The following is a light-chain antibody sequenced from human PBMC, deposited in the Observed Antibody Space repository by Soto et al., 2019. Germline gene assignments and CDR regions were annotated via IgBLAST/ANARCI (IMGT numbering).Light chain of an antibody. CDR2: KVS. CDR3: MQGTHWPLT. CDR1: QSLVYSDGNTY. J-gene: IGKJ3*01. V-gene: IGKV2-30*01. Sequence: DVVMTQSPLSLPVTLGQPASISCRSSQSLVYSDGNTYLNWLQQRPGQSPRRLIYKVSNRDSGVPDRFSGSGSGTDFTLKISRVEAEDVGVYYCMQGTHWPLTFGPGTKVDIK.